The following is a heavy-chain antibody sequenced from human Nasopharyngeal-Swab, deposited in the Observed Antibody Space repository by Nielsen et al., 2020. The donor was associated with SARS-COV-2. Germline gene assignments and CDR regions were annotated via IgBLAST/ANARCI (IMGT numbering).Heavy chain of an antibody. Sequence: ASVTVSCMSSGYTLTNDGISWVRQAPAQGLEWMGWICGYNGFTNYAQKFQGRVTMTTDTSTSTAYMELRSLPSDDTAVYYCARDQGFTSSYWFDPWGQGTLVTVSS. V-gene: IGHV1-18*01. J-gene: IGHJ5*02. D-gene: IGHD2-2*01. CDR3: ARDQGFTSSYWFDP. CDR1: GYTLTNDG. CDR2: ICGYNGFT.